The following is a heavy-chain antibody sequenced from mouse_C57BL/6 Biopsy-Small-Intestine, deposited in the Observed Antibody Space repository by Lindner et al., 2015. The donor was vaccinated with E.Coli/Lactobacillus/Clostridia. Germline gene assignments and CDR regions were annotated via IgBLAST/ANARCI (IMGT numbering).Heavy chain of an antibody. CDR1: GYIFTSYD. CDR2: IYPRDDST. D-gene: IGHD2-1*01. V-gene: IGHV1-85*01. J-gene: IGHJ1*03. CDR3: ARGYYGNNWYFDV. Sequence: VQLQESGPELVKPGASVKLSCRASGYIFTSYDINWVKERPGQGLEWIGWIYPRDDSTNYNEKFKDKATLTVDISSSTAYMELHSLTSEDSAVYFCARGYYGNNWYFDVWGTGTAVTVSS.